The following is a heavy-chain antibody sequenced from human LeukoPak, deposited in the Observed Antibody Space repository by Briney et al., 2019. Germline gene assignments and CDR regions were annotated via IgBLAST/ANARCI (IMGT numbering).Heavy chain of an antibody. CDR1: RFIFRNYW. J-gene: IGHJ4*02. CDR2: INQGGSEK. V-gene: IGHV3-7*03. Sequence: GGSLRLSCAASRFIFRNYWMSWVRQGPGEGLEWVANINQGGSEKYYVDSVKGRFTISRDNAKNSLDLQMNSLRVEDTAIYYCARLAAPPGNRGWYYEHWGQGTLVTVSS. CDR3: ARLAAPPGNRGWYYEH. D-gene: IGHD6-13*01.